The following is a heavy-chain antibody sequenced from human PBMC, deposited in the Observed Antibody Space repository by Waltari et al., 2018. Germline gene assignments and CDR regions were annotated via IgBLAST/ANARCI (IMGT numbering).Heavy chain of an antibody. V-gene: IGHV3-48*03. J-gene: IGHJ3*02. CDR3: ARDSPITRVLRLAFDI. D-gene: IGHD3-10*01. CDR1: GFSFSSYE. Sequence: EVQLVESGGGLVQPGGSLRLSCAASGFSFSSYEMNWVRQAPGKGLAWVSYISTSGSTIYYADSVKGRFTISRDNAKNSLYLQMNSLRPEDTAVYYCARDSPITRVLRLAFDIWGQGTMVTVSS. CDR2: ISTSGSTI.